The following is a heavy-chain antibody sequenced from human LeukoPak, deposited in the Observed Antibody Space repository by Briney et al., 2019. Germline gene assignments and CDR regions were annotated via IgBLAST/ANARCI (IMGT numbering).Heavy chain of an antibody. CDR2: ISGSGGST. D-gene: IGHD3-10*01. J-gene: IGHJ5*02. Sequence: GGSLRLSCAASGFTFSSYAMSWVRQAPGKGLEWVSAISGSGGSTYYADSVKGRFTIPRDNSKNTLYLQMNSLRAEDTAVYYCAKESGSAHWRENWFDPWGQGTLVTVSS. CDR3: AKESGSAHWRENWFDP. V-gene: IGHV3-23*01. CDR1: GFTFSSYA.